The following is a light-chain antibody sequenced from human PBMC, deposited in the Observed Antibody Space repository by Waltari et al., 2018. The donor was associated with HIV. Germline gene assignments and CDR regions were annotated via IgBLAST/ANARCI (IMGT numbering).Light chain of an antibody. CDR3: NSRDSSGNRLAV. Sequence: SELTQDPAVSVALGQTVRITCQGDRLRTYYANWYQQKPGQAPLLAMYAKDDRPSGIPDRFSGSSSGNTASLTITGAQAEDEAVYYCNSRDSSGNRLAVFGAGTKVTVL. V-gene: IGLV3-19*01. CDR2: AKD. CDR1: RLRTYY. J-gene: IGLJ1*01.